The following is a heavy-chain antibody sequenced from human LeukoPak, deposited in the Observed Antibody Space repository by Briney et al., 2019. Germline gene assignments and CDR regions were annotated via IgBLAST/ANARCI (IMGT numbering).Heavy chain of an antibody. CDR3: ARDRVGTYYDYVWGSYRTRPIDY. D-gene: IGHD3-16*02. Sequence: RASVKVSCKASGYTFTGYYMHWVRQAPGQGLEWMGWINPNSGGTNYAQKFQGRVTMTRDTSISTAYMELRSLRSDDTAVYYCARDRVGTYYDYVWGSYRTRPIDYWGQGTLVTVSS. CDR1: GYTFTGYY. V-gene: IGHV1-2*02. J-gene: IGHJ4*02. CDR2: INPNSGGT.